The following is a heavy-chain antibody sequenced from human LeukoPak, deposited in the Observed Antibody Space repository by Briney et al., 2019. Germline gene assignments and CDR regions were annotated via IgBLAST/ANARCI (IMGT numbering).Heavy chain of an antibody. J-gene: IGHJ3*02. CDR2: ISYDGSNK. V-gene: IGHV3-30*18. D-gene: IGHD6-6*01. CDR3: AKALHEYRSSSDAFDI. Sequence: GGSLRLSCAASGLTFSSYGMHWVRQAPGRGLEWVAVISYDGSNKYYADSVKGRFTISRDNSKNTLYLQMNSLRAEDTAVYYCAKALHEYRSSSDAFDIWGQGTMVTVSS. CDR1: GLTFSSYG.